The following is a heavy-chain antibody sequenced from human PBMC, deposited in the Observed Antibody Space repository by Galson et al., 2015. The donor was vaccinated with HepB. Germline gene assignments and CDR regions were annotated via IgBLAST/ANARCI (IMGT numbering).Heavy chain of an antibody. Sequence: SLRLSCAASGFTVSSNYMSWVRQAPGKGLEWVSIIYSGTSTYYADSVRGRFTISRHNFKNTLYLQMNSLRAEDTAVYYCARGPRYYYDSSGPGYFDYWGQGTPVTVSS. CDR2: IYSGTST. J-gene: IGHJ4*02. V-gene: IGHV3-53*04. CDR1: GFTVSSNY. CDR3: ARGPRYYYDSSGPGYFDY. D-gene: IGHD3-22*01.